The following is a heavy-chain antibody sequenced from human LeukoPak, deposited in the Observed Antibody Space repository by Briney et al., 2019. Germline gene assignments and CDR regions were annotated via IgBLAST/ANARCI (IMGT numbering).Heavy chain of an antibody. CDR1: GGTFSSYA. V-gene: IGHV1-69*13. Sequence: ASVKVSCKASGGTFSSYAISWVRQAPGQGLEWMGGIIPIFGTANYAQKFQGRVTITADESTSTAYMELSSLRSEDTAVYYCARDHYCSSTSCYKPGGYFDYWGQGTLVTVSS. J-gene: IGHJ4*02. D-gene: IGHD2-2*01. CDR2: IIPIFGTA. CDR3: ARDHYCSSTSCYKPGGYFDY.